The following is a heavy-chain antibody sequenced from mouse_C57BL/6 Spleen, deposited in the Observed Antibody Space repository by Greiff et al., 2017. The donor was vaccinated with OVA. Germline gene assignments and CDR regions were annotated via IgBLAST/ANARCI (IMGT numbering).Heavy chain of an antibody. CDR3: ARSLGRGDFDY. V-gene: IGHV1-69*01. D-gene: IGHD4-1*01. CDR1: GYTFTSYW. Sequence: QVQLQQPGAELVMPGASVKLSCKASGYTFTSYWMHWVKQRPGQGLEWIGEIDPSDSYTNYNQKFKGKSTLTVDKSSSTAYMQLSSLTSEDSAVYYCARSLGRGDFDYWGQGTTLTVSS. J-gene: IGHJ2*01. CDR2: IDPSDSYT.